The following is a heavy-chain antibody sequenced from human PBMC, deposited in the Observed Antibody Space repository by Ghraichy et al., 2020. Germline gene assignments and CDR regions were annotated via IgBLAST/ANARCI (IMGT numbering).Heavy chain of an antibody. D-gene: IGHD5-24*01. CDR2: INHSGST. CDR3: ARGLLRWPSSPWYDF. Sequence: SETLSLTCEVSGDSISRSTWWNWVRRPPGKGLEWIGQINHSGSTIYNPSLRSRVTISVDTSTNQFSLKVASMTAADTAVYYCARGLLRWPSSPWYDFWGQGTLVTVSS. CDR1: GDSISRSTW. J-gene: IGHJ5*01. V-gene: IGHV4-4*02.